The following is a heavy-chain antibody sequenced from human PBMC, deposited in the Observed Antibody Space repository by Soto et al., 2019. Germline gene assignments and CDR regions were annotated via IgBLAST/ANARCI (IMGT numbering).Heavy chain of an antibody. Sequence: PSVKVSCKAPGDTFTSYYLNWVRQAPGQGLEWMGVINPHGVSTKYAQKFQGRITMTRDTSRSTVYMELSSLRSDDTAIYYCARSSGGNFGIIIEGSNWFDPWGQGTLVTVSS. CDR2: INPHGVST. CDR1: GDTFTSYY. V-gene: IGHV1-46*01. J-gene: IGHJ5*02. D-gene: IGHD3-3*01. CDR3: ARSSGGNFGIIIEGSNWFDP.